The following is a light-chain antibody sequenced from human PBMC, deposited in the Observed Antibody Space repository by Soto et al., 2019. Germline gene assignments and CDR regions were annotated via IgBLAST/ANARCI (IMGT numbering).Light chain of an antibody. J-gene: IGKJ2*01. Sequence: EIVMTQSPATLSVSPGERATLSCRASQSVSSNLAWYQQKPGQAPRLLIYGASTRATGIPARFMGSRSGTEFTRTISSLQPEDFEVYYCQQYNNWPYTFGQVTKLEIK. V-gene: IGKV3-15*01. CDR1: QSVSSN. CDR2: GAS. CDR3: QQYNNWPYT.